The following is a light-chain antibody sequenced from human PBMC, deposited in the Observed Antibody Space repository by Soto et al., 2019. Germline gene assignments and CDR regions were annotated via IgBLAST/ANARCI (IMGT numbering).Light chain of an antibody. J-gene: IGKJ1*01. CDR3: QQYNNWPPWT. CDR2: AAS. Sequence: EIVMTQSPATLSVSPGERATLSCRASQSVGGNLAWYQQKPGQPPRLLIYAASSRPTGIPARFSGSGSGTXXTLTISSLQSEDFAVYYCQQYNNWPPWTFGQGTKVEIK. V-gene: IGKV3-15*01. CDR1: QSVGGN.